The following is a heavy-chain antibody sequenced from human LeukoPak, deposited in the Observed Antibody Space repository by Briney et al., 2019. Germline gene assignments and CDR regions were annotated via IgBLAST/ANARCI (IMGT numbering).Heavy chain of an antibody. D-gene: IGHD3-10*01. Sequence: GGSLRLSCAASGFTFSNYGMHWVRQAPGKGLEWVTFIRFDESNKYYADSVKGRFTISRDNSKNTLYLQMNSLRAEDTAVYYCASRTMVRGEWVWFDPWGQGTLVTVSS. V-gene: IGHV3-30*02. J-gene: IGHJ5*02. CDR1: GFTFSNYG. CDR3: ASRTMVRGEWVWFDP. CDR2: IRFDESNK.